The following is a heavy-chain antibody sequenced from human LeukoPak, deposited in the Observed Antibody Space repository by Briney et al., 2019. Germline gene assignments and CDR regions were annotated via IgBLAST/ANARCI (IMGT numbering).Heavy chain of an antibody. CDR1: GFPFSSYA. V-gene: IGHV3-64D*09. CDR2: ISDSGGST. J-gene: IGHJ6*02. Sequence: GGSLRLSCSASGFPFSSYAMHWVRLAPGKGLEYVSAISDSGGSTSYADSVKGRFTISRDNSKNTLYLQMSSLRGEDTAVYFCVRGYSFGPYGMDVWGQGTTVTVSS. CDR3: VRGYSFGPYGMDV. D-gene: IGHD2-15*01.